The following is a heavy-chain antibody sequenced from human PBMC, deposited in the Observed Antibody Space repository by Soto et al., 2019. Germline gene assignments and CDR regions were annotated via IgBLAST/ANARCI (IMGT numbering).Heavy chain of an antibody. D-gene: IGHD3-22*01. V-gene: IGHV2-70*11. CDR3: ARIWPDYDSVDNWFDP. CDR2: IDWSGDK. CDR1: GFSLNTKGMS. J-gene: IGHJ5*02. Sequence: SGPTLVNPTQTLTLTCSFSGFSLNTKGMSVGWIRQPPGKALEWLARIDWSGDKYYSTSLRTRLTVSTGTSKNQVDLTLTNVDPVDTATYYCARIWPDYDSVDNWFDPWGQGIVVTSP.